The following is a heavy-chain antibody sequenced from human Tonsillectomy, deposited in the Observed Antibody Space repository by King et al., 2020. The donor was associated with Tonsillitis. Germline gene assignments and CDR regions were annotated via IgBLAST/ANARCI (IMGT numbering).Heavy chain of an antibody. V-gene: IGHV3-15*01. Sequence: VQLVESGGGLVKPGGSLRLSCAASGFTFRNAWMSWVRQAPGKGLEWVGRIKSKTDGGTTDYAAPVKGRVTIPRDVSKNTLYLQMNSLKTEDTAVYDCTTETDIVVVPAAIGDWYFDLWGRGTLVTVSS. D-gene: IGHD2-2*02. J-gene: IGHJ2*01. CDR3: TTETDIVVVPAAIGDWYFDL. CDR1: GFTFRNAW. CDR2: IKSKTDGGTT.